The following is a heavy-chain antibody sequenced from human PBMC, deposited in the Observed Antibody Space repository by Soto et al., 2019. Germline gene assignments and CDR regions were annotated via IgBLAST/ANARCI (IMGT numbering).Heavy chain of an antibody. CDR2: ISYDGSNK. V-gene: IGHV3-30-3*01. D-gene: IGHD6-19*01. Sequence: GGSLRLSCAASGFTFSSYAMHWVRQAPGKGLEWVAVISYDGSNKYYADSVKGRFTISRDNSKNTLYLQMNSLRAEDTAVYYCARDGGVGSGWYADYWGQGTLVTVSS. CDR1: GFTFSSYA. J-gene: IGHJ4*02. CDR3: ARDGGVGSGWYADY.